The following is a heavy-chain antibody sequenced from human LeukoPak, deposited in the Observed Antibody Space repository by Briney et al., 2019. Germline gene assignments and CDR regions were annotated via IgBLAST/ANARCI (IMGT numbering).Heavy chain of an antibody. CDR1: GGSISSYY. CDR2: IYTSGST. D-gene: IGHD2-21*02. Sequence: SSETLSLTCTVSGGSISSYYWSWIRQPPGKGLEWIGYIYTSGSTNYNPSLKSRVTISVDTSKNQFSLKLSSVTAADTAVYYCARHGVTAARYYCYYYMDVWGKGTTVTVSS. V-gene: IGHV4-4*09. J-gene: IGHJ6*03. CDR3: ARHGVTAARYYCYYYMDV.